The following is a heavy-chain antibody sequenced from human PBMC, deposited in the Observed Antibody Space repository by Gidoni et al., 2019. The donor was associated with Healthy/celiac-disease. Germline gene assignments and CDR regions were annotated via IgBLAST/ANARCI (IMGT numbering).Heavy chain of an antibody. Sequence: QVQLVESGGGVVQPGRSLRLSCAASGFTFSSYAMHWVRQAPGKGLEWVAVISYDGSNKYYADSVKGRFTISRDNSKNTLYLQMNSLRAEDTAVYYCARDSSTTYCSSTSCYEGGYFDYWGQGTLVTVSS. D-gene: IGHD2-2*01. V-gene: IGHV3-30*04. CDR1: GFTFSSYA. CDR3: ARDSSTTYCSSTSCYEGGYFDY. CDR2: ISYDGSNK. J-gene: IGHJ4*02.